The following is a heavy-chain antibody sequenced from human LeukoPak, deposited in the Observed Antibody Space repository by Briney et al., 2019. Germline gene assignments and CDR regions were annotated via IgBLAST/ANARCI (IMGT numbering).Heavy chain of an antibody. CDR1: GYTFTGYY. Sequence: ASVKVSCKASGYTFTGYYMHWVRQAPGQGLEWMGWINPNSGGTNYAQKFQGRVTMTRDTSISTAYMELSRPRSDDTAVYYCARDGDLLLWFGELLYYWGQGTLVTVSS. CDR2: INPNSGGT. V-gene: IGHV1-2*02. D-gene: IGHD3-10*01. CDR3: ARDGDLLLWFGELLYY. J-gene: IGHJ4*02.